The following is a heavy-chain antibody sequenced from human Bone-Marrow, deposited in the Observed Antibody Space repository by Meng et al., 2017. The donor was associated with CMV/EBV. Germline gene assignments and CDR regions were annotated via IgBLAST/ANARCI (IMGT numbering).Heavy chain of an antibody. CDR2: ISSSSSYI. Sequence: GESLKISCAASGFTFSSYSMNWVRQAPGKGLEWVSSISSSSSYIYYADSMKGRFTISRDNAKNSLYLQMNSLRAEDTAVYYCASPFEYGISYFWGQGTLVTGSS. D-gene: IGHD4-17*01. J-gene: IGHJ4*02. CDR3: ASPFEYGISYF. CDR1: GFTFSSYS. V-gene: IGHV3-21*01.